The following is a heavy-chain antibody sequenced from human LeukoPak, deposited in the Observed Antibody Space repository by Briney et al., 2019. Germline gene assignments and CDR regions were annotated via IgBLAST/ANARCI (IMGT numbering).Heavy chain of an antibody. J-gene: IGHJ3*02. CDR2: INAGNGNT. CDR1: GYTFTSYA. V-gene: IGHV1-3*01. Sequence: ASVNVSCKASGYTFTSYAMHWVRQAPGQRLEWMGWINAGNGNTKYSQKFQGRVTITADESTSTAYMELSSLRSEDTAVYYCARDRKDTAMVRDAFDIWGQGTMVTVSS. CDR3: ARDRKDTAMVRDAFDI. D-gene: IGHD5-18*01.